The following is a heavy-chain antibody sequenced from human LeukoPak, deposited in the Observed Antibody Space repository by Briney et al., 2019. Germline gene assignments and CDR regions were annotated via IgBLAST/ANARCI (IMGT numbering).Heavy chain of an antibody. Sequence: GGSLRLSCAASGFTFSSYGMHWVRQAPGKGLEWVAFIRYDGSNKYYADSVKGRFTISRDNSKNTLYLQMNSLRAEDTSVYYCARVTSPPLVAIDYWGQGTLVTVSS. V-gene: IGHV3-30*02. CDR3: ARVTSPPLVAIDY. J-gene: IGHJ4*02. CDR1: GFTFSSYG. D-gene: IGHD5-12*01. CDR2: IRYDGSNK.